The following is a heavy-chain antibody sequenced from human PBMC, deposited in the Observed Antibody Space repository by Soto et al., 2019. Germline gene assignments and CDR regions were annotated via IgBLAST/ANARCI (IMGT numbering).Heavy chain of an antibody. CDR3: AKDTVVVPVGDY. CDR1: GFTFSSYA. D-gene: IGHD2-2*01. J-gene: IGHJ4*02. Sequence: RGSLRLSCAASGFTFSSYAMSWVRQAPGKGLEWVSAISGSGGSTYYADSVKGRFTISRDNSKNTLYLQMNSLRAEDTAVYYCAKDTVVVPVGDYWGQGTLVTVS. CDR2: ISGSGGST. V-gene: IGHV3-23*01.